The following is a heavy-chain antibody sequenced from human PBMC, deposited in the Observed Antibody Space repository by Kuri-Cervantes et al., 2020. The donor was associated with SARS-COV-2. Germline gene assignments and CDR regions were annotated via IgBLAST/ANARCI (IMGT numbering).Heavy chain of an antibody. J-gene: IGHJ4*02. V-gene: IGHV3-20*04. CDR2: INWNGGST. CDR3: ARGKSRENPDVLDY. D-gene: IGHD5-24*01. CDR1: GFTFDDYG. Sequence: GESLKISCAASGFTFDDYGMSWVRQAPGKGLEWVSGINWNGGSTGYADSVKGRFTISRDNAKNSLYLQMNSLRAEDTAVYYCARGKSRENPDVLDYWGQGTLVTVSS.